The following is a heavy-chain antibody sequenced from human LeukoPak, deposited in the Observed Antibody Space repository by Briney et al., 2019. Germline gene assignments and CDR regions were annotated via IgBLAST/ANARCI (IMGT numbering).Heavy chain of an antibody. V-gene: IGHV1-46*01. CDR3: ARDAGYSGYDRTYGMDV. CDR1: AYTFTSYY. D-gene: IGHD5-12*01. CDR2: INPSGGST. Sequence: ASVKVSCKASAYTFTSYYMHWVRQAPGQGLEWMGIINPSGGSTSYAQKFQGRVTMTRDTSTSTVYMEVSSLRSEDTAVYYCARDAGYSGYDRTYGMDVWGQGTTVTVSS. J-gene: IGHJ6*02.